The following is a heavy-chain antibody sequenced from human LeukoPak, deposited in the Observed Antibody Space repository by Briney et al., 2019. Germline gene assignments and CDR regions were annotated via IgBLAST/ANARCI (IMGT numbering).Heavy chain of an antibody. V-gene: IGHV3-30*04. Sequence: GGSLRLSCVASVFNFSSYAMHWVRQAPGKGLEWVALISYDGGEKYYADSVKGRFTISRDNSKNTLSLQMNSLTAEDTAVYYCARSAGSGWVYYYYNYMDVWGKGTTVTVSS. CDR1: VFNFSSYA. CDR3: ARSAGSGWVYYYYNYMDV. J-gene: IGHJ6*03. CDR2: ISYDGGEK. D-gene: IGHD6-19*01.